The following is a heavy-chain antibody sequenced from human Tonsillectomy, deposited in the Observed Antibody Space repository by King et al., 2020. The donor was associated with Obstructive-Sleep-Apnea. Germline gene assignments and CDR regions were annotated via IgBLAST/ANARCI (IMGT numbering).Heavy chain of an antibody. Sequence: VQLQQWGAGLLKPSETLSLTCAVYGGSFSGYYWSWIRQPPGEGLEWIGEINHIGGTTYNPSLKSRVTVSVDTSMNQFSLKLSSVTAADAAVYYCARSIVPTILFDYWGQGTLVIVSS. V-gene: IGHV4-34*01. CDR3: ARSIVPTILFDY. J-gene: IGHJ4*02. CDR1: GGSFSGYY. D-gene: IGHD5-12*01. CDR2: INHIGGT.